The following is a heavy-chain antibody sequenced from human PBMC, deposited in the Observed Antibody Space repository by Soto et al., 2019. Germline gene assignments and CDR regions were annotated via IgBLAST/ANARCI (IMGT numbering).Heavy chain of an antibody. CDR2: IIGSGRST. CDR3: ANHPQKLYDHSGGRDF. J-gene: IGHJ4*02. Sequence: QPGGSLRLSCAASGFTFNNFAMSWVRQAPGKGLEWVSAIIGSGRSTYYADSVKGRFTISRDNSKNTLYLQMSSLRPEDTAVYYCANHPQKLYDHSGGRDFWGQGTLVTVSS. V-gene: IGHV3-23*01. CDR1: GFTFNNFA. D-gene: IGHD2-15*01.